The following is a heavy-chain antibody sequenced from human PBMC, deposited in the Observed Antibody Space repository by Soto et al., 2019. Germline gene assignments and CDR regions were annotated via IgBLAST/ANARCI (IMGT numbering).Heavy chain of an antibody. CDR3: ASSPFDDYGDYASAT. D-gene: IGHD4-17*01. CDR1: GGTFSSYA. Sequence: GASVKVSCKASGGTFSSYAISWVRQAPGQGLEWMGGIIPIFGTANYAQKFQGRVTITADESTSTAYMELSSLRSEDTAVYYCASSPFDDYGDYASATWGQGTLVTVSS. J-gene: IGHJ5*02. CDR2: IIPIFGTA. V-gene: IGHV1-69*13.